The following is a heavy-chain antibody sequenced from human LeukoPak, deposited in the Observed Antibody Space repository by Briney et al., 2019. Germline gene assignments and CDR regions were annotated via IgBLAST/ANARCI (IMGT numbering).Heavy chain of an antibody. J-gene: IGHJ4*02. Sequence: GRSLRLSCAASGFTFSSYAMHWVRQAPGKGLEWVAVISYDGSNKYYADSVKGRFTISRDNSKNTLYLQMNSLRAEDTAAYYCARDRKGIIRYYFDYWGQGTLVTVSS. CDR1: GFTFSSYA. CDR2: ISYDGSNK. D-gene: IGHD3-10*01. CDR3: ARDRKGIIRYYFDY. V-gene: IGHV3-30-3*01.